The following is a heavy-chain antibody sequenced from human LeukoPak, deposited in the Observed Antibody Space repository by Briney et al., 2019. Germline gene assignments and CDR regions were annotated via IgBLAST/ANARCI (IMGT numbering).Heavy chain of an antibody. J-gene: IGHJ5*02. Sequence: GGSLRLSCAASGFTFSSYSMNWVRQAPGKGLEWVSYISSSSSTIYYADSVKGRFTISRDNAKNSLYLQMNSLRADDMALYYCAKGNSGSYSQDWFDPWGQGTLVTVSA. CDR1: GFTFSSYS. CDR3: AKGNSGSYSQDWFDP. D-gene: IGHD1-26*01. V-gene: IGHV3-48*04. CDR2: ISSSSSTI.